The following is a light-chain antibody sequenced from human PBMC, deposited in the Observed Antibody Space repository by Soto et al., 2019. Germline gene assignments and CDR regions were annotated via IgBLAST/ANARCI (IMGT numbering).Light chain of an antibody. CDR3: SSYTNINTRACV. CDR1: SGDIGSYNR. Sequence: VLTQPASVSGSPGQSITISCTGTSGDIGSYNRVSWYQQHPGKAPKLIIYEVTDRPSGVSNRFSGSKSGNTASLTISGLQAEDEAEYYCSSYTNINTRACVFGTGTKVTVL. V-gene: IGLV2-14*01. CDR2: EVT. J-gene: IGLJ1*01.